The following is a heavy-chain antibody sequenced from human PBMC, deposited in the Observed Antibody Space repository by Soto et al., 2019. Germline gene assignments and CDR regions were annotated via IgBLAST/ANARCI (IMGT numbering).Heavy chain of an antibody. V-gene: IGHV4-34*01. CDR3: ARVARQVEY. D-gene: IGHD6-6*01. CDR1: VVSFSGYY. Sequence: XETLSLTCAFYVVSFSGYYWSCIRQPPGKGLEWIGEINHSGSTNYNPSLKSRVTISVDTSKKQFSLKLSSVTAADTAVYYCARVARQVEYWGQGTLVNVSS. CDR2: INHSGST. J-gene: IGHJ4*02.